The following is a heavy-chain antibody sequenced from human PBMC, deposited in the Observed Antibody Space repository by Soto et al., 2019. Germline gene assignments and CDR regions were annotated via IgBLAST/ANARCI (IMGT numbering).Heavy chain of an antibody. CDR1: GGTFSSYT. J-gene: IGHJ6*03. V-gene: IGHV1-69*08. CDR2: IIPILGIA. Sequence: QVQLVQSGAEVKKPGSSVKVSCKASGGTFSSYTISWVRQAPGQGLEWMGRIIPILGIANYAQKFQSRVTITADKSTSTDYMELSRLRSEDTAVYYCAREYYDILTGHKPKYYYYYYMDVWGKGTTVTVSS. D-gene: IGHD3-9*01. CDR3: AREYYDILTGHKPKYYYYYYMDV.